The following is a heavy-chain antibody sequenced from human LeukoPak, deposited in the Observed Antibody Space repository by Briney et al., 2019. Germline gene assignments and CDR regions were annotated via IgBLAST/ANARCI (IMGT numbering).Heavy chain of an antibody. CDR1: GYTFTSYD. Sequence: ASVKVSCKASGYTFTSYDFSWARQAPGQGLEWMGWISAYNGNTNYAQKLQGRVTMTTDTSTSTAYMELRSLRSDDTAVYYCARARDGYDFWSGYSNQRPNWFDPWGQGTLVTVSS. J-gene: IGHJ5*02. CDR3: ARARDGYDFWSGYSNQRPNWFDP. V-gene: IGHV1-18*01. D-gene: IGHD3-3*01. CDR2: ISAYNGNT.